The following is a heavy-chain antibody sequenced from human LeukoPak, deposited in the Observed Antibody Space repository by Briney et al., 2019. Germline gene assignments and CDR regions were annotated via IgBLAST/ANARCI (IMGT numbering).Heavy chain of an antibody. CDR3: ARHLPGYSSTGPGP. J-gene: IGHJ5*02. CDR2: IYHNGST. V-gene: IGHV4-39*01. CDR1: AGSVSIGSYH. D-gene: IGHD2-2*01. Sequence: SGTLSLTCTVSAGSVSIGSYHRGWIRQPPGQGLLWIASIYHNGSTYYNPSVKSRVTISVDTSKNQFSLKLRSVTAADTAVYYCARHLPGYSSTGPGPWGQGNLVTVSS.